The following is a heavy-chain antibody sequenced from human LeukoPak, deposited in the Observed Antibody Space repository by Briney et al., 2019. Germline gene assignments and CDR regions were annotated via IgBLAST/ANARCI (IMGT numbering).Heavy chain of an antibody. Sequence: GGSLRLSCAASGFTFSSYGMHWVRQAPGKGLEWVAVISYDGSNKYYADSVKGRFTISRDNSKNTLYLQMNSLRAEDTAVYYCAKPLGYCSSTSCFQYFQHWGQGTLVTVSS. D-gene: IGHD2-2*01. CDR2: ISYDGSNK. CDR3: AKPLGYCSSTSCFQYFQH. CDR1: GFTFSSYG. J-gene: IGHJ1*01. V-gene: IGHV3-30*18.